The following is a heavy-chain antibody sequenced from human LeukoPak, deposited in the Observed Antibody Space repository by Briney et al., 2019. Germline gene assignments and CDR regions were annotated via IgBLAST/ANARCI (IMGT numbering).Heavy chain of an antibody. Sequence: GGSLRLSCIASGFTFSSYAMSWVRQAPGKGLEWVSYISSSGSTIYYADSVKGRFTISRDNAKNSLYLQMNSLRAEDAAVYYCAELGITMIGGVWGKGTTVTISS. CDR3: AELGITMIGGV. CDR1: GFTFSSYA. CDR2: ISSSGSTI. D-gene: IGHD3-10*02. J-gene: IGHJ6*04. V-gene: IGHV3-48*03.